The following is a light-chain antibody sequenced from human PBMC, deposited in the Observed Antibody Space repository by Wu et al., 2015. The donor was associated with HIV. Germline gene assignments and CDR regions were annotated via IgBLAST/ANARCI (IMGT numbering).Light chain of an antibody. CDR2: DAS. V-gene: IGKV1-13*02. Sequence: AIQLTQSPSSLSASIGDRVNITCRASQDIFTYLAWYQQTPGKPPRVLIYDASTLQSGVSSRFSGSGSGTDFTLTISGLRREDFAIYFCQQLNSFPLTFGQGSRLEI. CDR1: QDIFTY. J-gene: IGKJ5*01. CDR3: QQLNSFPLT.